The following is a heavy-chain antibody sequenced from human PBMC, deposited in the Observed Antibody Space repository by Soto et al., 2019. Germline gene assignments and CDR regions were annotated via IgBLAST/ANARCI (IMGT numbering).Heavy chain of an antibody. CDR3: ARGGIAARPDPFGYYYYGMDV. CDR2: INPNSGGT. Sequence: ASVKVSCKASGYTFTGYYMHWVRQAPGQGLEWMGWINPNSGGTNYAQKFQGWVTMTRDTSISTAYMELSRLRSDDTAVYYCARGGIAARPDPFGYYYYGMDVWGRGTTVTVSS. J-gene: IGHJ6*02. D-gene: IGHD6-6*01. CDR1: GYTFTGYY. V-gene: IGHV1-2*04.